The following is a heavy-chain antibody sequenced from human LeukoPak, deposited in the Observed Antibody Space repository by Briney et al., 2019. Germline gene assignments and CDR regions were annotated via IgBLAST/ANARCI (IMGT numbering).Heavy chain of an antibody. D-gene: IGHD2-15*01. J-gene: IGHJ4*02. CDR3: ARDPGYCSGGSCYSALAFDY. CDR2: ISSSSSYI. CDR1: GFTFSSYS. V-gene: IGHV3-21*01. Sequence: PGGSLRLSCAASGFTFSSYSMNWVRQAPGKGLEWVSSISSSSSYIYYPDSVKGRFTISRDNAKNSLYLQMNSLRAEDTAVYYCARDPGYCSGGSCYSALAFDYWGQGTLVTVSS.